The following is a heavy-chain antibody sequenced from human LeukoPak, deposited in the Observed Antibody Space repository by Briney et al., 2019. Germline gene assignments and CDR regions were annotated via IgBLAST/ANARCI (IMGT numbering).Heavy chain of an antibody. D-gene: IGHD3-10*01. CDR3: ATAVGGSGTYYGYYYMDV. V-gene: IGHV4-59*04. Sequence: SETLSLTCSVSGGSFDSKYWSWIRQPPGKGLEWIGSIHHSGTTYYNPSLKSRVTISVDVSNNQFSVNLNSVTAADTAVYYCATAVGGSGTYYGYYYMDVWGKGTTVTVFS. J-gene: IGHJ6*03. CDR2: IHHSGTT. CDR1: GGSFDSKY.